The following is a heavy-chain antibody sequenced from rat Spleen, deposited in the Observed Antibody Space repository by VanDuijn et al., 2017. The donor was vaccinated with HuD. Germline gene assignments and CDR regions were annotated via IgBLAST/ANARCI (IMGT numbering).Heavy chain of an antibody. D-gene: IGHD1-2*01. CDR2: ITDTGSYT. CDR1: GFTFNNYW. J-gene: IGHJ3*01. CDR3: ARPDSSHIFAY. Sequence: EVQLVESGGGLEQPGRSLKLSCVASGFTFNNYWMTWIRQAPGKGLEWVASITDTGSYTYYPESVRGRFTISRDTAKSTLYLQMNSLRSEDTATYYCARPDSSHIFAYWGQGTLVTVSS. V-gene: IGHV5-31*01.